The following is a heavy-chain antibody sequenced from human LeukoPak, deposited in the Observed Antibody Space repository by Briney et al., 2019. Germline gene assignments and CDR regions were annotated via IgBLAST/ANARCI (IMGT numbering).Heavy chain of an antibody. CDR3: ARGAMATTPFFDY. Sequence: KSSETLSVPCPVSGGSNSNYYYWTWIWQPPGKGLEWIGYVYYTGSTNFNPSLKSRVTMSLDTSRNQFSLKLTSLTAADTAVYYCARGAMATTPFFDYCGRGVLVTVSS. J-gene: IGHJ4*02. CDR2: VYYTGST. CDR1: GGSNSNYY. V-gene: IGHV4-59*01. D-gene: IGHD5-24*01.